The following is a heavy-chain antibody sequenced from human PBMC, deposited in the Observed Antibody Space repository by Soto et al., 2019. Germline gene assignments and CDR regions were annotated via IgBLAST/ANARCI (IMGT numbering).Heavy chain of an antibody. V-gene: IGHV5-10-1*01. Sequence: GESLKISGNGSGYSFTIYWISLVLQMPGKGLEWMGRIDPSDSYTNYSPSFQGHVTISADKSISTAYLQWSSLKASDTAMYYCARRQAAAEYYFDYWGQGTLVTVSS. CDR1: GYSFTIYW. CDR3: ARRQAAAEYYFDY. J-gene: IGHJ4*02. CDR2: IDPSDSYT. D-gene: IGHD6-13*01.